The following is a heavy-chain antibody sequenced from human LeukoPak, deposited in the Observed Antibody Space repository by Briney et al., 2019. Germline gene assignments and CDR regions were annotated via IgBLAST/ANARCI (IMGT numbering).Heavy chain of an antibody. CDR2: ISSSSSYI. Sequence: GGSLRLSCAASGFTFSSYEMNWVRQAPGKGLEWVSSISSSSSYIYYADSVKGRFTISRDNAKNSLYLQMNSLRAEDTAVYYCASGIVVPAAIYAFDIWGQGTMVTVSS. CDR1: GFTFSSYE. J-gene: IGHJ3*02. D-gene: IGHD2-2*01. V-gene: IGHV3-21*01. CDR3: ASGIVVPAAIYAFDI.